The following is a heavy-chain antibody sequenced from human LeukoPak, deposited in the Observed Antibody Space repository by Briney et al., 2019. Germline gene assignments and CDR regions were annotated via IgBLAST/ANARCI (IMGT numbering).Heavy chain of an antibody. Sequence: SETLSLTCTVSGGSITSYCWSWIRQPPGKGLEWIGYIYDSGSTNYKSSLKSRVTISVDKSNNQFSLKLTSVTAADTAVYYCARDSTVRSWYFDLWGRGTLVTVSS. CDR3: ARDSTVRSWYFDL. CDR1: GGSITSYC. CDR2: IYDSGST. V-gene: IGHV4-59*12. J-gene: IGHJ2*01. D-gene: IGHD4-11*01.